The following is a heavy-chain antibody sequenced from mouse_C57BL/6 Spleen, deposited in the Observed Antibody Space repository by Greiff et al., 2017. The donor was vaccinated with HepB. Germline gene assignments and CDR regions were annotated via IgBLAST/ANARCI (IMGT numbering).Heavy chain of an antibody. D-gene: IGHD2-3*01. CDR1: GYTFTSYW. J-gene: IGHJ2*01. V-gene: IGHV1-61*01. CDR2: IYPSDSET. Sequence: QVQLQQSGAELVRPGSSVKLSCKASGYTFTSYWMDWVKQRPGQGLEWIGNIYPSDSETHYNQKFKDKATLTVDKSSSTAYMQLSSLTSEDSAVYYCARFQGYYVGGFDYWGQGTTLTVSS. CDR3: ARFQGYYVGGFDY.